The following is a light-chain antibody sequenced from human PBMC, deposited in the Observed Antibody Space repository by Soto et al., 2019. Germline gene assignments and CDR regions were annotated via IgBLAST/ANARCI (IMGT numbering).Light chain of an antibody. V-gene: IGKV3-11*01. J-gene: IGKJ4*01. Sequence: EIVLTQSPATLSLSPGERATLSCRASQSVTKYLAWYQQKPGQAPRLLIFDTSNSATGIPARFSGSGSGTDFTLTISSLESDDSGIYYCQQRYNWLTFGGGTKVEIK. CDR2: DTS. CDR3: QQRYNWLT. CDR1: QSVTKY.